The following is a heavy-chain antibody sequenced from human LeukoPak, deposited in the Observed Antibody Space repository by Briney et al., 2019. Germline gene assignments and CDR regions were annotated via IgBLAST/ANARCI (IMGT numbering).Heavy chain of an antibody. V-gene: IGHV4-59*01. CDR3: ARVDRSGSDY. J-gene: IGHJ4*02. CDR1: GGSISSYP. D-gene: IGHD3-10*01. Sequence: PSETLSLTCTVSGGSISSYPWSWIRQPPGKGLEWIGFIYYSGSTSYNPSLKSLVTISVDTSKNQFSLKLSSVPAADTAVYYCARVDRSGSDYWGQGTLVTVSS. CDR2: IYYSGST.